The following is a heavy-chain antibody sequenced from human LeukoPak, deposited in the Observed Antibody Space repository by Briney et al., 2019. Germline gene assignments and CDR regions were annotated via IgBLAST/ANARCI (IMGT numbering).Heavy chain of an antibody. CDR2: FDPEDGET. J-gene: IGHJ5*02. CDR3: ATVGNCGGDCPYNWFDP. V-gene: IGHV1-24*01. Sequence: ASVKVSCKVSGYTLTELSMHWVRQAPGKGLEWMGGFDPEDGETIYAQKFQGRVTMTEDTSTDTAYMELSSLGSEDTAVYYCATVGNCGGDCPYNWFDPWGQGTLVTVSS. D-gene: IGHD2-21*01. CDR1: GYTLTELS.